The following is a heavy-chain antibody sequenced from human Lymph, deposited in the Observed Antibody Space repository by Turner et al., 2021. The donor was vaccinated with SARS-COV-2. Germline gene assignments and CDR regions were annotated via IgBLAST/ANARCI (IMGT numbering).Heavy chain of an antibody. CDR2: ISYDGSNK. J-gene: IGHJ4*02. CDR3: ARGLSGNYYFFDY. Sequence: QVQLVESGGGVVQPGRSLRLSCAASGFTFSNYAMHWVRQAPGKGLEGVALISYDGSNKYYADSVKGRFTISRDNSKNTLSLQMNSLRAEDTAVYYCARGLSGNYYFFDYWGQGTLVTVSS. D-gene: IGHD1-26*01. CDR1: GFTFSNYA. V-gene: IGHV3-30-3*01.